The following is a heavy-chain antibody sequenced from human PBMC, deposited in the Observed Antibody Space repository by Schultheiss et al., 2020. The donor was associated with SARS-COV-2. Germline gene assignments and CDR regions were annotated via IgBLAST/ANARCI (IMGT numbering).Heavy chain of an antibody. CDR3: AKDISGSDSSDY. Sequence: GGSLRLSCAASGFTFDDYAMHWVRQAPGKGLEWVSGISWNSGSIGYADSVKGRFTISRDNSKNTLYLQMNSLRAEDTAVYYCAKDISGSDSSDYWGQGTLVTVSS. D-gene: IGHD5-12*01. J-gene: IGHJ4*02. CDR2: ISWNSGSI. V-gene: IGHV3-9*01. CDR1: GFTFDDYA.